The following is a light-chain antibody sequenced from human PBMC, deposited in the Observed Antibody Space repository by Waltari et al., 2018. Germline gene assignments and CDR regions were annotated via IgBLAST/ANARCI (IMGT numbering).Light chain of an antibody. CDR2: LAF. CDR1: QNIFFSSKNKHY. V-gene: IGKV4-1*01. Sequence: DIVLTQSPDSLSVSLGERATITCKSSQNIFFSSKNKHYLTGYHHKAGQPPKLLIYLAFTRVFGVPDRFSGSGSGTDFTRSISILHADDVAVYYCQQYYIAPFTFGQGTKLQI. CDR3: QQYYIAPFT. J-gene: IGKJ2*01.